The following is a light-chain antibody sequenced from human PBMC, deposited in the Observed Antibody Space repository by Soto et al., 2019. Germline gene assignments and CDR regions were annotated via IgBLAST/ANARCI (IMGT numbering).Light chain of an antibody. J-gene: IGKJ4*01. Sequence: EVLMTQSPATLSVSPGDRATLSCRASQSINSNLAWYQQQPGQAPRLLIYGASTRATGIPARFSGSGSGTEFTLTISSLEPEDFAVYYCQQRSNWPLTFGGGTKVDIK. CDR2: GAS. V-gene: IGKV3-15*01. CDR1: QSINSN. CDR3: QQRSNWPLT.